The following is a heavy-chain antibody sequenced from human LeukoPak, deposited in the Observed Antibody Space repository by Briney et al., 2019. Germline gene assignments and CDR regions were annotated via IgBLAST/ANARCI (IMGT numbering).Heavy chain of an antibody. CDR2: ISNSGGTT. J-gene: IGHJ4*02. CDR3: AKAPYSTSWYYFDY. V-gene: IGHV3-23*01. Sequence: GTLRLSCAASGFTFSSYAMNWVRQAPGKGLECVSTISNSGGTTYYADSVKGRFTISRDNSKNTLYLQMDSLRAEDTAVYYCAKAPYSTSWYYFDYWGQGTLVTVSS. CDR1: GFTFSSYA. D-gene: IGHD6-13*01.